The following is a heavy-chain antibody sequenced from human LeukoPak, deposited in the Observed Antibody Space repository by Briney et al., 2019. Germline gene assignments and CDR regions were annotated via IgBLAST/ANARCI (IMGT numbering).Heavy chain of an antibody. J-gene: IGHJ4*02. Sequence: PGGSLRLSCAASGFTFSSYSMNWVRQAPGKGLEWVSYISSSSSTIYYADSVKGRFTISRDNAKNSLYLQMNSLRAEDTAVYYCARGALYEYYDSSGYYFDYWGQGTLVTVSS. CDR1: GFTFSSYS. D-gene: IGHD3-22*01. CDR2: ISSSSSTI. CDR3: ARGALYEYYDSSGYYFDY. V-gene: IGHV3-48*01.